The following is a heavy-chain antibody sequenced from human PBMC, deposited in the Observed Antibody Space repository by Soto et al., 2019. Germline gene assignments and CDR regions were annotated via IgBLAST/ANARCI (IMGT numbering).Heavy chain of an antibody. D-gene: IGHD5-12*01. CDR2: INRDGGST. V-gene: IGHV3-74*01. Sequence: GGALRVSCAASDFTFSIYWMHWGRQAPGKGLVWVSSINRDGGSTSYADSGKGRFTISRDNAKNTLYRQMNSLRAEDTAVYYCARGRDGYKTPMDVWGQGTMVTVSS. CDR1: DFTFSIYW. J-gene: IGHJ6*01. CDR3: ARGRDGYKTPMDV.